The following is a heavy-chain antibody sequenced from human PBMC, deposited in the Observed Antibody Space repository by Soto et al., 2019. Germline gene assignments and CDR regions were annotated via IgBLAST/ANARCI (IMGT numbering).Heavy chain of an antibody. CDR3: ARGRFNRCSGGSCYPSNFDY. D-gene: IGHD2-15*01. CDR1: GYTFTSYY. Sequence: QVQLVQSGAEVKKPGASVKVSCKASGYTFTSYYMHWVRQAPGQGLEWMGIINPSGGSTSYAQKFQGRVTMTRDTSTSTVYMELSSLRSEDTAVYYCARGRFNRCSGGSCYPSNFDYWGQGTLVTVSS. V-gene: IGHV1-46*03. CDR2: INPSGGST. J-gene: IGHJ4*02.